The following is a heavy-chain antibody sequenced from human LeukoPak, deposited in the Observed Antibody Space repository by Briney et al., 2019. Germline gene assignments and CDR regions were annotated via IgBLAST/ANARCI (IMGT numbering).Heavy chain of an antibody. CDR2: INWNGGST. CDR3: ARDDYDSSGQFYGMDV. J-gene: IGHJ6*02. D-gene: IGHD3-22*01. V-gene: IGHV3-20*04. Sequence: GGSLRLSCAASGFTFDDYGMSWVRQAPGKGLEWVSGINWNGGSTGYADSVKGRFTVSRDNAKNSLYLQMNSLRAEDTALYYCARDDYDSSGQFYGMDVWGQGTTVTAS. CDR1: GFTFDDYG.